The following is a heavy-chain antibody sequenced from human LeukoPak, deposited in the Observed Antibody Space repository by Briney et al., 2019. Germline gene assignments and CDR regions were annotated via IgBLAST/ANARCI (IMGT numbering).Heavy chain of an antibody. Sequence: GGSLRLSCAASGLTLRTYAVSWVRQAPGKGLEWVSSISHRDGDGTTNYADSVKGRFTISRDNSKNTLYLQMNSLRAEDTAVYYCARGTTAMVIHDAFDIWGQGTMVTVSS. J-gene: IGHJ3*02. CDR2: ISHRDGDGTT. CDR3: ARGTTAMVIHDAFDI. CDR1: GLTLRTYA. V-gene: IGHV3-23*01. D-gene: IGHD5-18*01.